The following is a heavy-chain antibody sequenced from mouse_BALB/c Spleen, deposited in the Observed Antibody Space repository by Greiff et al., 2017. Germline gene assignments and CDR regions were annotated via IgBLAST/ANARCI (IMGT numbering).Heavy chain of an antibody. D-gene: IGHD3-3*01. CDR2: IWAGGST. V-gene: IGHV2-9*02. J-gene: IGHJ4*01. Sequence: VKLVESGPGLVAPSQSLSITCTVSGFSLTSYGVHWVRQPPGKGLEWLGGIWAGGSTNYNSALMSRLSISKDNSKSQVFLKMNSLQTDDTAMYYCAREAGHYAMDYWGQGTSVTVSS. CDR1: GFSLTSYG. CDR3: AREAGHYAMDY.